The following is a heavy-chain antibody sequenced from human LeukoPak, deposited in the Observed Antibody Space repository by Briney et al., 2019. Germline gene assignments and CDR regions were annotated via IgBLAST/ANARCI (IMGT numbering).Heavy chain of an antibody. J-gene: IGHJ4*02. CDR1: GFTFSSYS. Sequence: GGSLRLSCAASGFTFSSYSMNWVRQAPGKGLEWVSSISSSSSYIYYADSVKGRFTISRDNSKNTLYLQMNSLRAEDTAVYYCAFYYYDSSGYPDDYWGQGTLVTVSS. CDR2: ISSSSSYI. CDR3: AFYYYDSSGYPDDY. D-gene: IGHD3-22*01. V-gene: IGHV3-21*04.